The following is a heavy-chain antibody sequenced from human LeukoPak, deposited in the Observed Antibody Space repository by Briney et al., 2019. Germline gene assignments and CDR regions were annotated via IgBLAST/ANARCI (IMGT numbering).Heavy chain of an antibody. CDR2: ISSSSSTI. Sequence: GGSLRLSCAASGFTFSTYGMNWVRQAPGKGLEWVSYISSSSSTIHYADSVKGRFTISRENAKNSLYLQMNSLRAEDTAVYYCASWDTANGGGYWGQGTLVTVSS. J-gene: IGHJ4*02. CDR1: GFTFSTYG. D-gene: IGHD5-18*01. V-gene: IGHV3-48*04. CDR3: ASWDTANGGGY.